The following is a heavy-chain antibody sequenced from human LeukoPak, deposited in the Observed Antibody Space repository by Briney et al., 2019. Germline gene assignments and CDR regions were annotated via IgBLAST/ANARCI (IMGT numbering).Heavy chain of an antibody. CDR2: INPNSGGT. Sequence: ASVKVSCKASGYTFTGYYMHWVRQAPGQGLEWMGWINPNSGGTNYAQKFQGWVTMTRDTSISTAYMELSRLRSDDTAVYYCAICSSWYDKYYFDYWGRGTLVTVSS. J-gene: IGHJ4*02. CDR1: GYTFTGYY. CDR3: AICSSWYDKYYFDY. V-gene: IGHV1-2*04. D-gene: IGHD6-13*01.